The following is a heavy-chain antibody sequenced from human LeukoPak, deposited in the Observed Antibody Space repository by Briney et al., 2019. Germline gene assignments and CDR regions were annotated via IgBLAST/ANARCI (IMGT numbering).Heavy chain of an antibody. J-gene: IGHJ4*02. Sequence: VGSLRLSCATSVFTFSFYGMHWVRQAPGKGLEWVAFIQNDGSYTFYADSVQGRFSISRDNSKNTLFLQMNSLRADDTAVYYCAKTSDQLLYSKLDFWGQGTLVTVSS. V-gene: IGHV3-30*02. CDR2: IQNDGSYT. D-gene: IGHD2-15*01. CDR1: VFTFSFYG. CDR3: AKTSDQLLYSKLDF.